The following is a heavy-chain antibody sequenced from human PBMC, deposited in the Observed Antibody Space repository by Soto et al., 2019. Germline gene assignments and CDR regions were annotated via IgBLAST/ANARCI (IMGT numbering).Heavy chain of an antibody. J-gene: IGHJ6*02. Sequence: ETLSLTCTVSGGSISSYYWSWIRQPPGKGLEWIGYIYYSGSTNYNPSLKSRVTISVDTSKNQFSLKLSSVTAADTAVYYCARDQVVRTYGMDVWGQGTTVTVSS. CDR1: GGSISSYY. V-gene: IGHV4-59*01. CDR2: IYYSGST. D-gene: IGHD2-15*01. CDR3: ARDQVVRTYGMDV.